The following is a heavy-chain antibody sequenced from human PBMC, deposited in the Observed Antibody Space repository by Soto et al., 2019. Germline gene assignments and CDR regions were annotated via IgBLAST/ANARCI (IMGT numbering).Heavy chain of an antibody. CDR1: GFTVSGSY. V-gene: IGHV3-66*01. CDR3: ARGLRSYGYFDY. CDR2: LYSGGST. Sequence: EVQLVESGGDLVQPGGSLRLSCAASGFTVSGSYMSWVRQAPGEGLEWVSVLYSGGSTYYADSVKGRFTISRDNSKNTLYLQMNSLRVEDTAVYYCARGLRSYGYFDYWGQGTLVTVSS. D-gene: IGHD5-18*01. J-gene: IGHJ4*02.